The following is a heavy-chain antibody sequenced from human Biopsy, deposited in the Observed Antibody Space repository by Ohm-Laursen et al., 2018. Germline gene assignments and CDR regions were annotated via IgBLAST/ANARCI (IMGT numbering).Heavy chain of an antibody. J-gene: IGHJ6*02. V-gene: IGHV3-74*01. D-gene: IGHD1-1*01. CDR1: GFTFTNSC. CDR3: AKDVRVKVQLDGMDV. Sequence: SLRLSCAASGFTFTNSCMHWVRQAPGKGLEWVSRINPDGSTTTYANSVKGRFTISRDNAKKTVYLQMNSLRAEDTAVYYCAKDVRVKVQLDGMDVWGQGTTVTVSS. CDR2: INPDGSTT.